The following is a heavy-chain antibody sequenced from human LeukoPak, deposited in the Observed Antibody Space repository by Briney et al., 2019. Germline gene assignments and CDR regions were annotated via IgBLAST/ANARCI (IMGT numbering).Heavy chain of an antibody. CDR2: ISGSGGST. Sequence: GSLRPLRSASGFTFCSYAMRWVPQAPGKGLEWVPAISGSGGSTYYADSVKGRFTISRDNSKNTLYLQMNSLRAEDTAVYYCAKDGLAIFGVVHSNSWFDPWGQGTLVTVSS. J-gene: IGHJ5*02. CDR3: AKDGLAIFGVVHSNSWFDP. V-gene: IGHV3-23*01. CDR1: GFTFCSYA. D-gene: IGHD3-3*01.